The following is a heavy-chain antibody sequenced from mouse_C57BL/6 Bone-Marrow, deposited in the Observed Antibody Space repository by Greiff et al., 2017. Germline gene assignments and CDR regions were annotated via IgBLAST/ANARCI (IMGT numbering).Heavy chain of an antibody. CDR1: GYTFTSYG. CDR3: ARGRWVLNAMDY. Sequence: QVQLKQSGAELARPGASVKLSCKASGYTFTSYGISWVKQRTGQGLEWIGEIYPRSGNTYYNEKFKGKATLTADKSSSTAYMELRSLTSEDSAVYFCARGRWVLNAMDYWGQGTSVTVSS. D-gene: IGHD2-3*01. CDR2: IYPRSGNT. J-gene: IGHJ4*01. V-gene: IGHV1-81*01.